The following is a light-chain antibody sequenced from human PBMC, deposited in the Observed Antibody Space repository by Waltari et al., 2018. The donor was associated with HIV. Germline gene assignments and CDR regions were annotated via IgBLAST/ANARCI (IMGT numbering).Light chain of an antibody. CDR2: GTS. Sequence: EIVLTQSPGSLSLSPGQRATLSCRASQTIFSNYLAWYQHKPGQAPRLLIYGTSNRATGIPDRLSGSGSGTDFTLTIGRLEPEDFAVYYCQQYGSSPQTFGQGTKVEI. CDR1: QTIFSNY. J-gene: IGKJ1*01. CDR3: QQYGSSPQT. V-gene: IGKV3-20*01.